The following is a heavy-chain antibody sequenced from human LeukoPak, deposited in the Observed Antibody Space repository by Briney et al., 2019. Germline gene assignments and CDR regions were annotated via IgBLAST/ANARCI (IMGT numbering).Heavy chain of an antibody. CDR1: GFTFDDYA. D-gene: IGHD1-26*01. J-gene: IGHJ4*02. V-gene: IGHV3-43*02. CDR2: ISGDGGST. CDR3: ARQVGARPYFDY. Sequence: PGGSLRLSCAASGFTFDDYAMHWVRQAPGKGLDWVSLISGDGGSTYYADSVKGRFTISRDNRKNSLYLQMNSLRTEDTALYYCARQVGARPYFDYWGQGTLVTVSP.